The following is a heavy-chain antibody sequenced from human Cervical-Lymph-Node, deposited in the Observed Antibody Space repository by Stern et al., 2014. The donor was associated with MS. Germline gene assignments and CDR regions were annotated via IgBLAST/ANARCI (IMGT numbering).Heavy chain of an antibody. CDR1: GYTFTNNW. J-gene: IGHJ6*02. CDR3: ARPPPRRKWDDPNYGMDV. V-gene: IGHV5-51*03. Sequence: VQLVQSGAEVKKPGASLKISCKGSGYTFTNNWIAWVRQMPGKGLEWMGIIYPDASDIRSSPSLQGPVPISADQSIRTAYLQRSSLKAAASAVYYGARPPPRRKWDDPNYGMDVWGQGTTVTVSS. D-gene: IGHD1-1*01. CDR2: IYPDASDI.